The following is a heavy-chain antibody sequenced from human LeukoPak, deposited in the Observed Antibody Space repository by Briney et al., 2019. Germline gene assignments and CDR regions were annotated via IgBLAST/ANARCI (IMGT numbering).Heavy chain of an antibody. V-gene: IGHV1-8*02. CDR1: GYTFTSYG. J-gene: IGHJ6*02. D-gene: IGHD2-15*01. CDR3: AREDVVVVAGVRNGMDV. CDR2: MNPSSGNT. Sequence: ASVKVSCKASGYTFTSYGISWVRQATGQGLEWMGWMNPSSGNTGHAQKFQGRVTMTRNTSISTAYMELSSLRSEDTAVYYCAREDVVVVAGVRNGMDVWGQGTTVTVSS.